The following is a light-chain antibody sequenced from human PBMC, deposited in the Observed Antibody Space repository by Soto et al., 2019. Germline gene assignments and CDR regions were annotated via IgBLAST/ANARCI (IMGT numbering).Light chain of an antibody. CDR2: DAS. CDR1: QSISSY. CDR3: QQRVNWPPLA. Sequence: EVVMTQSPASLSLSPGERATLSCRASQSISSYLAWYQQKPGQAPRLLIYDASNRATGIPARFSGSGSGTDFTLTISSLEPEDFPVYYCQQRVNWPPLAFGGGTKVEI. V-gene: IGKV3-11*01. J-gene: IGKJ4*01.